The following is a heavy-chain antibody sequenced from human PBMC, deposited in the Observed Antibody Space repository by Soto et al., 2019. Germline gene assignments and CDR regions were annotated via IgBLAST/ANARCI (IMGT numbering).Heavy chain of an antibody. J-gene: IGHJ6*02. V-gene: IGHV4-34*01. CDR2: INHSGST. CDR1: GGSFSGYY. D-gene: IGHD3-10*02. CDR3: ARDSMFRPYSYYYGMDV. Sequence: SETLSLTCAVYGGSFSGYYWSWIRQPPGKGLEWIGEINHSGSTNYNPSLKSRVTISVDTSKNQFSLKLSSVTAADTAVYYCARDSMFRPYSYYYGMDVWGQGTTVTVSS.